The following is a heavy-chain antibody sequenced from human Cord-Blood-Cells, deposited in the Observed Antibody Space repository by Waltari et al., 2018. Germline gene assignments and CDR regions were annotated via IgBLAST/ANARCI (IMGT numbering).Heavy chain of an antibody. V-gene: IGHV1-69*01. J-gene: IGHJ6*02. D-gene: IGHD6-13*01. CDR2: IITTFGTA. CDR1: AGNFSSYD. Sequence: QVQLVQSGAEVKKPGSSVKVSCQASAGNFSSYDISWVRQAPGQGFEWMGGIITTFGTANNAQKFQCIVRITADEATSTAYMELSSLRSEYTAVYYWSRFSDRTAALYYGMDVWAQGTTVTVSS. CDR3: SRFSDRTAALYYGMDV.